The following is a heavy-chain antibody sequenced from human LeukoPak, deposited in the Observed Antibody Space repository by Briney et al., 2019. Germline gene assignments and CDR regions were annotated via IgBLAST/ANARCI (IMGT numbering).Heavy chain of an antibody. D-gene: IGHD2-15*01. Sequence: GSLRLSCAASGFTFSSYAMHWVRQAPGKGLEYVSAISSNGGSTYYANSVKGRFTISRDNSKNTLYLQMGSLRAEDMAVYYCARDGVYCSGGSCYSVSAFDIWGRGTMVTVSS. J-gene: IGHJ3*02. CDR2: ISSNGGST. V-gene: IGHV3-64*01. CDR1: GFTFSSYA. CDR3: ARDGVYCSGGSCYSVSAFDI.